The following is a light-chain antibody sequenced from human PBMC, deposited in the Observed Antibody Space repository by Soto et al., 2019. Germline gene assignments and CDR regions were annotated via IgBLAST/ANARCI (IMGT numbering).Light chain of an antibody. Sequence: EIALKHSPATLYLSPGEIETLSCRASKSISTYLAWYQPKPGQAPRLHIYDASTRATGISARFSGSGSETYFTLTISSLEPEDFAVYYCKQRSKLLITFRQGTRLEMK. CDR3: KQRSKLLIT. CDR1: KSISTY. CDR2: DAS. J-gene: IGKJ5*01. V-gene: IGKV3-11*01.